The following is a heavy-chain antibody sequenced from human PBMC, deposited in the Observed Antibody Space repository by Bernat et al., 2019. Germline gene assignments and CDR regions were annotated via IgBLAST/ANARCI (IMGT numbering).Heavy chain of an antibody. CDR1: GFTFSSYS. D-gene: IGHD6-25*01. CDR3: AGRGVDWYFDL. J-gene: IGHJ2*01. V-gene: IGHV3-21*01. CDR2: ISSSSSYI. Sequence: EVQLVESGGGLVKPGGSLRLSCAASGFTFSSYSMNWVRQAPGKGLEWVSSISSSSSYIYYADSVKGRFTISGDNAKNSLYLPMNSLRAEDTAVYYCAGRGVDWYFDLWGRGTLVTVSS.